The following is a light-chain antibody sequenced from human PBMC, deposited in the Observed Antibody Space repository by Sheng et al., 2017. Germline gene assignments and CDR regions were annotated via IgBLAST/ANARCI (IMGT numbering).Light chain of an antibody. J-gene: IGKJ4*01. Sequence: EIVLTQSPGTLSLSPGERATLSCRTSQSVRYLAWYQQKPGQAPRLLIYDASNGATDVPARFSGSGSGTDFTLTISSLEPEDFAVYYCQQRSNWPVTFGRGTEGGDQT. CDR3: QQRSNWPVT. V-gene: IGKV3-11*01. CDR2: DAS. CDR1: QSVRY.